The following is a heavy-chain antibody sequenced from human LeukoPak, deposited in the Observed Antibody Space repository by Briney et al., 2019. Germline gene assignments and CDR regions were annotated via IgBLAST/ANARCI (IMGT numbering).Heavy chain of an antibody. V-gene: IGHV1-8*02. D-gene: IGHD5-12*01. J-gene: IGHJ5*02. CDR1: GYTFLSHD. Sequence: GASVKVSCKASGYTFLSHDINWVRQATGQGLEWMGWMNPNSGNTGYAQKFQGRVTMNRNNSISTAYMELSSLRSEDTAVYYCARAGRFDSGHAWFDPWGQGTLVTVSS. CDR3: ARAGRFDSGHAWFDP. CDR2: MNPNSGNT.